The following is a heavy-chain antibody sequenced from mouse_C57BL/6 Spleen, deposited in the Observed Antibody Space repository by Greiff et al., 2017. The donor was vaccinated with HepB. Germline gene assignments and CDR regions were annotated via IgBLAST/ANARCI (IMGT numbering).Heavy chain of an antibody. CDR1: GYTFTDYY. CDR3: ARTAQAMGDYYAMDY. J-gene: IGHJ4*01. CDR2: INPNNGGT. Sequence: VQLQQSGPELVKPGASVKISCKASGYTFTDYYMNWVKQSPGKSLEWIGDINPNNGGTSYNQKFKGKATLTVDKSSSTAYMELRSLTSEDSAVYYCARTAQAMGDYYAMDYWGQGTSVTVSS. V-gene: IGHV1-26*01. D-gene: IGHD3-2*02.